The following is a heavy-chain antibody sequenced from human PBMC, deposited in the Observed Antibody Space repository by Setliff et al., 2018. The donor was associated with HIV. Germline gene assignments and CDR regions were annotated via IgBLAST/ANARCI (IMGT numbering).Heavy chain of an antibody. V-gene: IGHV7-4-1*02. J-gene: IGHJ5*02. Sequence: ASVKVSCKTSGYNFENYAINWVRQAPGQGLEWMGWINANSGSPTYAQAFTGRFLFSVDTAVATAYLQINNLKTEDTAVYFRARGLYGDYGGDLNWLDPWGHGTRVTVSS. D-gene: IGHD4-17*01. CDR3: ARGLYGDYGGDLNWLDP. CDR1: GYNFENYA. CDR2: INANSGSP.